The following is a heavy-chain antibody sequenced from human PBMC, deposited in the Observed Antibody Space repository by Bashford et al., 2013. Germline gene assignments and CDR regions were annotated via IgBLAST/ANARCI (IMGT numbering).Heavy chain of an antibody. CDR3: ARGPNTITATILYGWFDP. CDR1: GFTFIIVP. D-gene: IGHD1-7*01. J-gene: IGHJ5*02. Sequence: SLRLSCVASGFTFIIVPCTGPASPRKGLEWLSGISWNSNVKGYAGSVKGRFTISRDNAKNSLYLQMSSLRVEDTAVYYCARGPNTITATILYGWFDPWGQGTLVTVSS. V-gene: IGHV3-9*01. CDR2: ISWNSNVK.